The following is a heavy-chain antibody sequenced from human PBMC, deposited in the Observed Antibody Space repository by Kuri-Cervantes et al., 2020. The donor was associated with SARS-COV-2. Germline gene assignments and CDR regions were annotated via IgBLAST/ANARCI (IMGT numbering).Heavy chain of an antibody. J-gene: IGHJ2*01. CDR3: ASGQGYCSGGSCYGSYWYFDL. D-gene: IGHD2-15*01. V-gene: IGHV3-21*01. CDR1: GFTFSSYS. CDR2: ISGSSSYI. Sequence: GGSLRLSCAASGFTFSSYSMNWVRQAPGKGLEWVPSISGSSSYIYYADSVKGRFTISRDNAKNSLYLQMNSLRAEDTAVYYCASGQGYCSGGSCYGSYWYFDLWGRGTLVTVSS.